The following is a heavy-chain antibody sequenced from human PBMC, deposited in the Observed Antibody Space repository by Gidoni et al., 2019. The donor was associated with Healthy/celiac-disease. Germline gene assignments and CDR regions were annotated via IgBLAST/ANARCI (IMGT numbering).Heavy chain of an antibody. CDR3: ARDRGKQWLVLYYYYYYGMDV. Sequence: EVQLVESGGGLVQPGGSLRLSCAASGFTFSSYSMNWVRQAPGKGLEWVSYISSSSSTIYYADSVKGRFTISRDNAKNSLYPQMNSLRDEDTAVYYCARDRGKQWLVLYYYYYYGMDVWGQGTTVTVSS. CDR2: ISSSSSTI. D-gene: IGHD6-19*01. V-gene: IGHV3-48*02. J-gene: IGHJ6*02. CDR1: GFTFSSYS.